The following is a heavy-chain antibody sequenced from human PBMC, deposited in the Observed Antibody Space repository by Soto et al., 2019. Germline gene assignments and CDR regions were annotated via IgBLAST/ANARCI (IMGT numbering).Heavy chain of an antibody. CDR1: GFTCSNHG. J-gene: IGHJ4*02. D-gene: IGHD3-3*01. CDR2: ISKRGDSM. V-gene: IGHV3-21*05. CDR3: SVSIFGVVHY. Sequence: GGPQRLSKTASGFTCSNHGMSWVRQTPGKGLEWVSHISKRGDSMYYADSVKGRFTISRDNAKNTVYLQMNSLRVEDTAMYYCSVSIFGVVHYWGQGTLVTVSS.